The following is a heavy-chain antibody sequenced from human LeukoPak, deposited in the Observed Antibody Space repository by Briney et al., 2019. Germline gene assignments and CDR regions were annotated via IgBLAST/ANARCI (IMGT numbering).Heavy chain of an antibody. V-gene: IGHV4-59*08. J-gene: IGHJ4*02. CDR3: ARLFWNGSKRLDY. CDR1: GGSITNYY. CDR2: IYHSGSA. Sequence: SSETLSLTCTVSGGSITNYYWSWLRQPPGKGLEWIGYIYHSGSATYNPSLKSRVTISVDKSKNEFSLKVNSVTAADTAVYYCARLFWNGSKRLDYWGQGTVVTVSS. D-gene: IGHD3-3*01.